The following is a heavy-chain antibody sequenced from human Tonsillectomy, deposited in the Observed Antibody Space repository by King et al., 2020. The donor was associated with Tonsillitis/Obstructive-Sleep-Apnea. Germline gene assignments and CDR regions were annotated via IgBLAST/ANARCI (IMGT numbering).Heavy chain of an antibody. CDR3: ARGTYDFWSDYYDI. CDR2: ISYDGSNK. D-gene: IGHD3-3*01. V-gene: IGHV3-30*01. Sequence: VQLVESGGGVVQPGRSLRLSCAASGFTFSSYAMHWVRQAPGKGLEWVAVISYDGSNKYYADSVKGRFTISRDNSKNTLYLQMNSLRAEDTAVYYCARGTYDFWSDYYDIWGQGTLLTVSS. CDR1: GFTFSSYA. J-gene: IGHJ4*02.